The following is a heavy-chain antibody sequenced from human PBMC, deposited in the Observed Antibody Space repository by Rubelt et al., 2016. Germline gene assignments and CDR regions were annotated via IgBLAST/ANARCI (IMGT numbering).Heavy chain of an antibody. V-gene: IGHV4-59*08. CDR3: ARHGANGDIEAFHI. J-gene: IGHJ3*02. CDR2: IDYSGST. CDR1: GGSISSYY. D-gene: IGHD5-12*01. Sequence: QVQLQESGPGLVKPSETLSLTCTVSGGSISSYYWSWIRQPPGKGLEWIAYIDYSGSTKYNPSLKSRVTISVDTSKNHFSVCLVSVTAADTAVCYGARHGANGDIEAFHIWGQGTMVTVSA.